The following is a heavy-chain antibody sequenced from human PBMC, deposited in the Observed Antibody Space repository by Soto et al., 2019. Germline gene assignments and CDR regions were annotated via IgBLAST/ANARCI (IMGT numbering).Heavy chain of an antibody. CDR3: AIGYGDYAYYYYMDV. CDR1: GYTFTSYD. V-gene: IGHV1-8*02. J-gene: IGHJ6*03. D-gene: IGHD4-17*01. CDR2: MNPNSGNT. Sequence: APVKVSCKASGYTFTSYDITWARQATGQGLEWMGWMNPNSGNTGYAQKFQGRVTMTRNTSISTAYMELSSLRSEDTAVYYCAIGYGDYAYYYYMDVWGKGTTVTVSS.